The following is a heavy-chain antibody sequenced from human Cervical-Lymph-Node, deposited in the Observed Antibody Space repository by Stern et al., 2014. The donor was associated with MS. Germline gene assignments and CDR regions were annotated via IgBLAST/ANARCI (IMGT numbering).Heavy chain of an antibody. J-gene: IGHJ4*02. CDR2: IYYSGGA. CDR3: ARSSSWPHLFDY. V-gene: IGHV4-31*03. Sequence: QLQLQESGPGLVKPSQTLSPTCTVSGGSISSGDYLWSWIRQHPGKGLEWIGYIYYSGGAYYNKSLKSRVTISVDTSKNQFSLKLSSVTAADTAVYYCARSSSWPHLFDYWGQGTLVTVSS. CDR1: GGSISSGDYL. D-gene: IGHD6-13*01.